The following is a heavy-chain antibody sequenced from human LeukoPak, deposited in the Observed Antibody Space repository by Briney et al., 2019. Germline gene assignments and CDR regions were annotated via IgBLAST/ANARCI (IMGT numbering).Heavy chain of an antibody. CDR1: GFTFSSYA. J-gene: IGHJ1*01. CDR2: INGGGDNT. CDR3: ARNDYGDYAHAEYFQH. D-gene: IGHD4-17*01. V-gene: IGHV3-23*01. Sequence: PGGSLRLSCAASGFTFSSYAMSWVRQAPGKGLEWVSAINGGGDNTFYAGSVKGRFTISRDNSKNTLYLQMSSLRAEDTAVYYCARNDYGDYAHAEYFQHWGQGTLVIVSS.